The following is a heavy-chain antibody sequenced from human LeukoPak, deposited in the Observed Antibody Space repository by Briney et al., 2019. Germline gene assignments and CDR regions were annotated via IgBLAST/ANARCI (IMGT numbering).Heavy chain of an antibody. Sequence: PSETLSLTCTVSGGSISSSSYYWGWIRQPPGKGLEWIGSIYYSGSTYYNPSLKSRVTISVDTSKNQFSLKLSSVTAADTAVYYCARDFPPQFGYPRYFDYWGQGTLVTVSS. CDR3: ARDFPPQFGYPRYFDY. CDR2: IYYSGST. V-gene: IGHV4-39*07. J-gene: IGHJ4*02. CDR1: GGSISSSSYY. D-gene: IGHD3-10*01.